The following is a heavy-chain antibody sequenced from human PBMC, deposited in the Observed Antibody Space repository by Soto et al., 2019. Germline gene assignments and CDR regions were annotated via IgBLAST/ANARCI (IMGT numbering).Heavy chain of an antibody. Sequence: QVQLQESGPGLVKPSETLSLTCTVSGGSVSSGSYYWNWIRQPPGKGLEWIGYIYYSGSTNYNPGXXSXVXXSVDTSKNQLSLKLGSVTAADTAVYYCARDWILDVWGQGTTVTVSS. CDR2: IYYSGST. J-gene: IGHJ6*02. CDR1: GGSVSSGSYY. V-gene: IGHV4-61*01. CDR3: ARDWILDV. D-gene: IGHD2-2*03.